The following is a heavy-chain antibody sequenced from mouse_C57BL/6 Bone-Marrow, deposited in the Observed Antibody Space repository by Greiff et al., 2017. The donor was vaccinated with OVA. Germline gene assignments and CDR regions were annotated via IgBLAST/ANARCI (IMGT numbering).Heavy chain of an antibody. V-gene: IGHV14-3*01. CDR3: ARGFRIYYYCSIYAMDY. Sequence: VQLQQSVAELVRPGASVKLSCTASGFNIKNTYMHWVKQRPEQGLEWIGRIDPANGNTTYAPKFQGKATITADTSSNTAYLQLSSLTSEDTDIYYCARGFRIYYYCSIYAMDYWGQGTSVTVSS. CDR1: GFNIKNTY. CDR2: IDPANGNT. D-gene: IGHD1-1*01. J-gene: IGHJ4*01.